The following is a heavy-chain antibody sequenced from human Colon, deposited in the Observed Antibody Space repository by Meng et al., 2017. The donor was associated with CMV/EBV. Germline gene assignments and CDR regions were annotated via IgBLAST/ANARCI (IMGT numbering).Heavy chain of an antibody. CDR3: ARVGADTALAFDY. J-gene: IGHJ4*02. D-gene: IGHD5-18*01. V-gene: IGHV3-30*02. CDR1: GFTFNTYG. CDR2: IRYDGSNK. Sequence: GESLKISCAASGFTFNTYGMNWIRQAPGKGLEWVAFIRYDGSNKYYADSVKGRFTMSRDNSKNTLYLQMNSLRAEDTAVYYCARVGADTALAFDYWGQGTLVTVSS.